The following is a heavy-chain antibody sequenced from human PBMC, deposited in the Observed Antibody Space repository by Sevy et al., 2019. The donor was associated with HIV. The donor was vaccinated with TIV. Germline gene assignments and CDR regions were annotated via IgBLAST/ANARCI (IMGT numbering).Heavy chain of an antibody. J-gene: IGHJ1*01. V-gene: IGHV4-39*01. CDR1: GGSISSSSYY. CDR2: IYYSGST. CDR3: ARHPGFLEARYFQH. D-gene: IGHD3-3*01. Sequence: SETLSLTCTVSGGSISSSSYYWGWIRQPPGKGLEWIGSIYYSGSTYYNPSLKSRVTISVDTSKNQFSLKLGSVTAADTAVYYCARHPGFLEARYFQHWGQGTLVTVSS.